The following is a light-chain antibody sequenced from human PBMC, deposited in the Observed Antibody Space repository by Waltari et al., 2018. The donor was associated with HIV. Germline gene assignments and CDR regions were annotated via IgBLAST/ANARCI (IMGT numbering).Light chain of an antibody. Sequence: QSALTQPASVSGSPGQSITISCTGTTSDVGGSQYVSWYQQHPGKAPNLMIYEVTNPPVGVSFRCSGSKSGNTSSLTISGLQAEDEADYFCTSYTSRNTRVFGTGTKVTVL. CDR3: TSYTSRNTRV. CDR1: TSDVGGSQY. V-gene: IGLV2-14*01. CDR2: EVT. J-gene: IGLJ1*01.